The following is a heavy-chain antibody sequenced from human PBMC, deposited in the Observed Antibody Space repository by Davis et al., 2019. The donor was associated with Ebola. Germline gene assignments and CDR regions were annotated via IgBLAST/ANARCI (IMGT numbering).Heavy chain of an antibody. J-gene: IGHJ4*02. CDR1: GFTFSNYW. CDR2: INQDGSDQ. V-gene: IGHV3-7*01. CDR3: ARDFGRGADF. Sequence: GGSLRLSCAASGFTFSNYWMSWVRHAPGKGLEWVANINQDGSDQYYMDSVKGRFTISRDNAKNSLFLQMNSLRAEDTAAYYCARDFGRGADFRGQGTVVTVSS. D-gene: IGHD2/OR15-2a*01.